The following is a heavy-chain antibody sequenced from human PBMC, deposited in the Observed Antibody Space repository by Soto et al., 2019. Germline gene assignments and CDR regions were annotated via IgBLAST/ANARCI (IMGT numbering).Heavy chain of an antibody. D-gene: IGHD3-3*01. J-gene: IGHJ5*02. CDR1: GYTFTSYY. CDR3: TRASCYYTTWDIRPRGLCWLDP. V-gene: IGHV1-46*01. Sequence: ASVKVSCKASGYTFTSYYIHWVRQAPGLGLEWMGRFNPSTGSTSYKQKFQGRVTMTTDTSTTTVYMELRSLISEDTAIYYCTRASCYYTTWDIRPRGLCWLDPWGKGTPVTVSS. CDR2: FNPSTGST.